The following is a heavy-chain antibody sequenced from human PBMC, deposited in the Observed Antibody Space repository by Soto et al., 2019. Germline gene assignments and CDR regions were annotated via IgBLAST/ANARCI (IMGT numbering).Heavy chain of an antibody. CDR1: GFTFSSYW. CDR2: IKQDGSEE. D-gene: IGHD6-13*01. Sequence: EVQLVESGGGLVQPGGSLRLSCVDSGFTFSSYWMSWVRQAPVKGLEWVGNIKQDGSEENYVDSVKGRFIISRDNAKNSMYLQMNSLRAEDTAVYDCASIAASGRGWDVWGQGTTVVVSS. J-gene: IGHJ6*02. CDR3: ASIAASGRGWDV. V-gene: IGHV3-7*01.